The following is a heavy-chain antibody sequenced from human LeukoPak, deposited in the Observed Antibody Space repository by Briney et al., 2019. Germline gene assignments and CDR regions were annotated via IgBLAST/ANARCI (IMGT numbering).Heavy chain of an antibody. D-gene: IGHD3-22*01. J-gene: IGHJ3*02. CDR3: AKEKDYDSSGYYYGGAFDI. V-gene: IGHV3-9*01. Sequence: GGSLRLSCAASGFTFDDYAMHWLRQAPGKGLEGVSGISWNSGSIGYADSVKGRFTISRDNAKNSLYLQMNSLRAEDTALYYCAKEKDYDSSGYYYGGAFDIWGQGTMVTVSS. CDR1: GFTFDDYA. CDR2: ISWNSGSI.